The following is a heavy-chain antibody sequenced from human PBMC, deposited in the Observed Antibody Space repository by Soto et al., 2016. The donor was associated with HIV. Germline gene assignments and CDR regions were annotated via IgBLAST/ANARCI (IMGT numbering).Heavy chain of an antibody. CDR2: IWYDGSNK. V-gene: IGHV3-33*01. J-gene: IGHJ3*02. CDR3: ATIEQVKGAFDI. CDR1: GFTFSSYG. Sequence: VQLVESGGGVVQPGRSLRLSCAASGFTFSSYGMHWVRQAPGKGLEWVALIWYDGSNKYYADSVKGRFTISRDNSKNTLYLQMNSLRAEDTAVYYCATIEQVKGAFDIVGPRDNGHRLF. D-gene: IGHD6-13*01.